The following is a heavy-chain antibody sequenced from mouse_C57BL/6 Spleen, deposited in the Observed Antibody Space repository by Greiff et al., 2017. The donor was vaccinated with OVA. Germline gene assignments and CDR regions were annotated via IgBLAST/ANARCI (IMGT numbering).Heavy chain of an antibody. CDR1: GFTFTDYY. D-gene: IGHD2-4*01. CDR3: ARYSYDYEFAY. Sequence: EVKLVESGGGLVQPGGSLSLSCAASGFTFTDYYMSWVRKPPGKALEWLGFIRNKANGYTTEYSASVKGRFTISRDNSQSILYLQMNALRAEDSATYYCARYSYDYEFAYWGQGTLVTVSA. J-gene: IGHJ3*01. CDR2: IRNKANGYTT. V-gene: IGHV7-3*01.